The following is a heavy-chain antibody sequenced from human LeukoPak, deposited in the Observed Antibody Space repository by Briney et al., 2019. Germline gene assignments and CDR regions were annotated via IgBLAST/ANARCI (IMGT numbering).Heavy chain of an antibody. CDR2: ISGSASSI. CDR3: ARFAAGGSYYYYMDV. J-gene: IGHJ6*03. CDR1: GFTFSDYS. D-gene: IGHD6-25*01. V-gene: IGHV3-48*01. Sequence: GGSLRLSCAASGFTFSDYSMNWVRQAPGKGLQWVSYISGSASSIYYADSVKGRFSISRDNAKNSLYLQMNSLRADDTAVYYCARFAAGGSYYYYMDVWGKGTTVTVSS.